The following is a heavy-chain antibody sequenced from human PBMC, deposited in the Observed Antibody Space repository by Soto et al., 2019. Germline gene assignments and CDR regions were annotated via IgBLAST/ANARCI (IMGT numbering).Heavy chain of an antibody. V-gene: IGHV3-23*01. CDR2: SGVSRDA. Sequence: EVQLLESGGGLVQPGESLRLSCAASGFTFSSYAMSWARQAPGKGLEWVSSSGVSRDAYYADSVKGRFTISRDNSRNTLYLQMNSLSAEDTALYYCAKNYCFDSGGQGNLVTVSS. J-gene: IGHJ4*02. CDR3: AKNYCFDS. CDR1: GFTFSSYA.